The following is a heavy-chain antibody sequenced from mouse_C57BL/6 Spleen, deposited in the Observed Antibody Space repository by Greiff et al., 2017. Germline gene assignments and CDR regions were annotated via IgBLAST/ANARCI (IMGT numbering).Heavy chain of an antibody. CDR1: GYTFTDYN. Sequence: EVQLQQSGPELVKPGASVKISCKASGYTFTDYNMDWVKQSHGKSLEWIGDINPNNGGTIYNQKFKGKATLTVDKSSSTAYMALRSLTSEDTAVYYCARSRLLYWYFDVWGTGTTVTVSS. CDR3: ARSRLLYWYFDV. D-gene: IGHD2-3*01. CDR2: INPNNGGT. V-gene: IGHV1-18*01. J-gene: IGHJ1*03.